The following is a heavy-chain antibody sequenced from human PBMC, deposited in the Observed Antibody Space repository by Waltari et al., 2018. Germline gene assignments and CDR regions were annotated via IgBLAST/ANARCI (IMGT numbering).Heavy chain of an antibody. D-gene: IGHD1-26*01. CDR2: IYYSGST. CDR3: ARGGPRRGSFNWFDP. J-gene: IGHJ5*02. CDR1: GGSISSYY. Sequence: QVQLQESGPGLVKPSETLSLTCTVPGGSISSYYWTWIRQAPGKGLEWIGYIYYSGSTNYNPSLKSRVTISVDTSKNQFSLKLSSVTAADTAVYYCARGGPRRGSFNWFDPWGQGTLVTVSS. V-gene: IGHV4-59*01.